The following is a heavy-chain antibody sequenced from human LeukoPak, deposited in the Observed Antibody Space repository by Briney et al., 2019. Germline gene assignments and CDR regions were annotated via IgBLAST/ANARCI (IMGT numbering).Heavy chain of an antibody. CDR1: GGSISSYY. V-gene: IGHV4-4*07. CDR2: IYTSGST. CDR3: AGDYNWNDEHPRG. D-gene: IGHD1-20*01. Sequence: SETLSLTCTVSGGSISSYYWSWMGQPAGKGLAWIGRIYTSGSTNYNPSLKSRVTMSVDTSKNQLSLRLSSVTAADTAVYYCAGDYNWNDEHPRGWGQGTLVTVSS. J-gene: IGHJ4*02.